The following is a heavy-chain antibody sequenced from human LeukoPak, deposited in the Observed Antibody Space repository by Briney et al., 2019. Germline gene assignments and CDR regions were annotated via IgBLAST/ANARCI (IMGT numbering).Heavy chain of an antibody. V-gene: IGHV3-21*01. Sequence: PGGSLRLSCAASGFTVSSNYMSWVRQAPGKGLEWVSSISSSSSYIYYADSVKGRFTISRDNAKNSLYLQMNSLRAEDTAVYYCARAKRYCSSTSCPIVGAFDIWGQGTMVTVSS. CDR1: GFTVSSNY. CDR3: ARAKRYCSSTSCPIVGAFDI. CDR2: ISSSSSYI. D-gene: IGHD2-2*01. J-gene: IGHJ3*02.